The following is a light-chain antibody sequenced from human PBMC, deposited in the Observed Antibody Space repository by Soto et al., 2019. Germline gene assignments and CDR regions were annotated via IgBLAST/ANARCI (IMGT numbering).Light chain of an antibody. V-gene: IGKV3-15*01. J-gene: IGKJ1*01. CDR3: QQYNTWHPKMA. CDR1: QSVSSD. CDR2: GAS. Sequence: VVTQSPATLSVFPGETATLSCRASQSVSSDLAWYQQRPGQAPRLLIYGASTRATGIPARFRGNGSGTNFRFTFSSLQFEDFATYYCQQYNTWHPKMAFGRGTKV.